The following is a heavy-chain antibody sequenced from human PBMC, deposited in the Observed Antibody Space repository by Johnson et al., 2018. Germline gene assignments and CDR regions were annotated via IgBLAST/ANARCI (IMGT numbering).Heavy chain of an antibody. V-gene: IGHV1-69*01. Sequence: QVQLVESGAEVKKPGSSVKVSCKASGGTSNNYAISWVRQAPGQGLEWMGGIIPIFGTTNYAQKFPGRVTITADESTSTAYMELSSLRSEDTAMYYCTTGKVVTPYYYYYYYMDVWGKGTTVTVSS. CDR3: TTGKVVTPYYYYYYYMDV. CDR1: GGTSNNYA. J-gene: IGHJ6*03. CDR2: IIPIFGTT. D-gene: IGHD4-23*01.